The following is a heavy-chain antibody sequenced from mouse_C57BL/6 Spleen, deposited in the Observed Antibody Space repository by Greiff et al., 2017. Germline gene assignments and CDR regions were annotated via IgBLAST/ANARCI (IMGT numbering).Heavy chain of an antibody. D-gene: IGHD1-1*01. Sequence: QVQLQQSGAELVRPGASVTLSCKASGYTFTDYEMHWVKQTPVHGLEWIGAIDPETGGTAYNQKFKGKAILTADKSSSTAYMELRSLTSEDSAVYYCTRWGGTTRAGTRSWFAYWGQGTLVTVSA. J-gene: IGHJ3*01. CDR2: IDPETGGT. V-gene: IGHV1-15*01. CDR1: GYTFTDYE. CDR3: TRWGGTTRAGTRSWFAY.